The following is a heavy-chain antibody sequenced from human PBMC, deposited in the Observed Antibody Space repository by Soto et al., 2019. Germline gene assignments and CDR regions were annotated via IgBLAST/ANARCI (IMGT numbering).Heavy chain of an antibody. CDR2: IIPVFGTI. Sequence: QVHVVQSGAEVKKPGSSVKVPCKAYGGTFNSFVINWVRQAPGQGLEWVGGIIPVFGTINYAQKFRGRVTITADASTSTSYMELSSLRSDDTAVYDCAIETWGPGGHYFDYWGQGTLVTVSS. J-gene: IGHJ4*02. D-gene: IGHD7-27*01. CDR1: GGTFNSFV. CDR3: AIETWGPGGHYFDY. V-gene: IGHV1-69*01.